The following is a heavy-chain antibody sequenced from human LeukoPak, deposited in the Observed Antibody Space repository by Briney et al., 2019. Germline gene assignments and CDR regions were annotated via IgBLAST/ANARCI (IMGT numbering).Heavy chain of an antibody. V-gene: IGHV3-53*01. J-gene: IGHJ4*02. CDR2: SYSGGST. CDR1: GFTLSSND. D-gene: IGHD4-17*01. CDR3: ARDACGDYYFDY. Sequence: GGSLRLSCAASGFTLSSNDMSWVRQAPGKGLEWVSVSYSGGSTYYADSVEGRFTISRDNSKNTLYLQMNSLRAEDTAVYYCARDACGDYYFDYWGQGTLVTVSS.